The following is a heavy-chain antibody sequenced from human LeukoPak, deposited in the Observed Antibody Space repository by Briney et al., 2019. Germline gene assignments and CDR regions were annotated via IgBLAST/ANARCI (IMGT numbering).Heavy chain of an antibody. CDR1: GFTFSSYS. Sequence: KPGGSLRLSCAASGFTFSSYSMNWVRQAPGKGLEWVSSISSSSSYIYYADSVKGRFTISRDNAKNSLYLQMNSLRAEDTAVYYCARGLQAYDSSGYYIMGGDAFDIWGQGTMVTVSS. CDR3: ARGLQAYDSSGYYIMGGDAFDI. V-gene: IGHV3-21*01. J-gene: IGHJ3*02. CDR2: ISSSSSYI. D-gene: IGHD3-22*01.